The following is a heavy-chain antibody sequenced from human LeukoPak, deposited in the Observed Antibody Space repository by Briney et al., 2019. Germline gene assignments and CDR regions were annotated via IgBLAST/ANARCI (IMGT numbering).Heavy chain of an antibody. CDR3: AISSSTQLIDY. Sequence: GEPLKISCKGSGYSFTSYWIGWVRQMPGKGLEWMGIIYHGDSDTRYSPSFQGQVTISADKSISTAYLQWSSLKASDTAMYYCAISSSTQLIDYWGQGTLVTVSS. J-gene: IGHJ4*02. CDR2: IYHGDSDT. D-gene: IGHD6-6*01. CDR1: GYSFTSYW. V-gene: IGHV5-51*01.